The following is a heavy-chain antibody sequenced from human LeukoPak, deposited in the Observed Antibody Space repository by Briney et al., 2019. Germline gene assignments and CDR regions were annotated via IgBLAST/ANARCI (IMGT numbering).Heavy chain of an antibody. CDR2: IYYSGST. Sequence: SETLSLTCTVSGDSITSSNYYWGWIRQPPGKGLEWLGSIYYSGSTHYNPSLKSRLTISVDTSRNQFSLKLRTVTAADTAVYYCARNITIFGVIPRGAGWFDPWGQGTLVTVSS. J-gene: IGHJ5*02. V-gene: IGHV4-39*01. CDR1: GDSITSSNYY. D-gene: IGHD3-3*01. CDR3: ARNITIFGVIPRGAGWFDP.